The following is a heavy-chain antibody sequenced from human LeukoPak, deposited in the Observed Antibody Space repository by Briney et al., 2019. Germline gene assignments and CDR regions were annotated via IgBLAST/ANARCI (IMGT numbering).Heavy chain of an antibody. CDR1: GFTFSGSA. D-gene: IGHD2-2*01. Sequence: GGSLRLSCAASGFTFSGSAMHWVRQASGKGLEWVGRIRSKANSYATAYAAAVKGRFTISRDDSKNTAYLQMNSLKTEDTAVYYCTRVVPGEVDYWGQGTLVTVSS. CDR3: TRVVPGEVDY. J-gene: IGHJ4*02. CDR2: IRSKANSYAT. V-gene: IGHV3-73*01.